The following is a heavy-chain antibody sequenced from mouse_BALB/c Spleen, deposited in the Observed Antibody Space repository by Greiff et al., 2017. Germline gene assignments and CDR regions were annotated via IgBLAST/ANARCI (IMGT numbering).Heavy chain of an antibody. CDR3: ARRSSGYGFAY. V-gene: IGHV1-9*01. D-gene: IGHD3-1*01. CDR1: GYTFSSYW. J-gene: IGHJ3*01. CDR2: ILPGSGST. Sequence: VQLQQSGAELMKPGASVKISCKATGYTFSSYWIEWVKQRPGHGLEWIGEILPGSGSTNYNEKFKGKATFTADTSSNTAYMQLSSLTSEDSAVYYCARRSSGYGFAYWGQGTLVTVSA.